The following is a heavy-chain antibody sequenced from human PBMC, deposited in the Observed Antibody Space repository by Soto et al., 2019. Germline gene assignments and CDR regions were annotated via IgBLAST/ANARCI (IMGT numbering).Heavy chain of an antibody. CDR1: GFTFDDYA. CDR2: ISWNSGSI. D-gene: IGHD3-3*01. Sequence: EVQLVESGGGLVQPGRSLRLSCAASGFTFDDYAMHWVRQAPGKGLEWVSGISWNSGSIGYADSVKGRFTISRDNAKNSLYLQMNSLRAEDTALYYCAKKFGGVGGPFDYWGQGTLVTVSS. V-gene: IGHV3-9*01. CDR3: AKKFGGVGGPFDY. J-gene: IGHJ4*02.